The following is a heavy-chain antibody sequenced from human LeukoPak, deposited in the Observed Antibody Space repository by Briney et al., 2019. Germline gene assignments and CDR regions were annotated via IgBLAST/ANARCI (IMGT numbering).Heavy chain of an antibody. J-gene: IGHJ5*02. CDR2: MNPNSGNT. D-gene: IGHD3-9*01. V-gene: IGHV1-8*01. CDR3: ARGGYYDILTGYYEAHWFDP. CDR1: GYTFTRYD. Sequence: ASVKVSCKASGYTFTRYDINWVRQATGQGLEWMGWMNPNSGNTGYAQKFQGRVTMTRNTSISTAYMELSSLRSEDTAVYYCARGGYYDILTGYYEAHWFDPRGQGTLVTVSS.